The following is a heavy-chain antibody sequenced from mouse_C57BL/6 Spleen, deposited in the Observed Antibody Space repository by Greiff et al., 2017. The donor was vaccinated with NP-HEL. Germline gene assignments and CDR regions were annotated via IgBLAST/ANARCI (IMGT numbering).Heavy chain of an antibody. CDR3: ASDYGNYEGWYFDV. V-gene: IGHV5-4*01. D-gene: IGHD2-1*01. CDR2: ISDGGSYT. J-gene: IGHJ1*03. Sequence: EVQLVESGGGLVKPGGSLKLSCAASGFTFSSYAMSWVRQTPEKRLEWVATISDGGSYTYYPDNVKGRFTISRDNAKNNLYLQMSHLKSEDTAMYYCASDYGNYEGWYFDVWGTGTTVTVSS. CDR1: GFTFSSYA.